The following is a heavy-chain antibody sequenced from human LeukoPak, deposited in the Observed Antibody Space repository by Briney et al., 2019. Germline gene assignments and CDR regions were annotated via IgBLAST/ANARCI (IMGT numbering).Heavy chain of an antibody. J-gene: IGHJ4*02. CDR2: IYSGGST. CDR3: ARDLELSAVYYFDS. Sequence: GGSLRLSCAASGFTVSSNYMSWVRQAPGKGLEWVSVIYSGGSTYYADSVKGRFTISRHNSKNTLYLQMNSLRADDTAVYYCARDLELSAVYYFDSWGQGTLVIVSS. D-gene: IGHD3-3*01. CDR1: GFTVSSNY. V-gene: IGHV3-53*04.